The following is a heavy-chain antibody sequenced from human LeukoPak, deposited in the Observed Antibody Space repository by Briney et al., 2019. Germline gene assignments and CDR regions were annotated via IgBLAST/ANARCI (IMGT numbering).Heavy chain of an antibody. CDR1: GYTFTVYH. Sequence: GASVKVSCKASGYTFTVYHMHWVRQVPGQGLEWMGIINPSDGSTTYAQKFQGRVSITRDMSTSTIYMELSSLRSDDTAVYYCARSVTIFGVATLGYWGQGTPVTVSS. CDR2: INPSDGST. CDR3: ARSVTIFGVATLGY. J-gene: IGHJ4*02. V-gene: IGHV1-46*01. D-gene: IGHD3-3*01.